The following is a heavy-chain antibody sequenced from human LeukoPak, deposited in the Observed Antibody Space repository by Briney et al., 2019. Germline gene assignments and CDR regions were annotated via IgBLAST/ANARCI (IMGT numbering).Heavy chain of an antibody. J-gene: IGHJ3*02. CDR2: ISWNSGSI. CDR3: AKGAIWFGELFPNDAFDI. Sequence: DRSLRLSCAASGFTFDDYAMHWVRQAPGKGLEWVSGISWNSGSIGYADSVKGRFTISRDNAKNSLYLQMNSLRAEDTALYYCAKGAIWFGELFPNDAFDIWGKGTTVTVSS. CDR1: GFTFDDYA. V-gene: IGHV3-9*01. D-gene: IGHD3-10*01.